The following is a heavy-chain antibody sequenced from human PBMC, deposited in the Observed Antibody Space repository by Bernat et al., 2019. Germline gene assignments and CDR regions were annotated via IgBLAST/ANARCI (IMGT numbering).Heavy chain of an antibody. D-gene: IGHD6-13*01. CDR3: AREEQQLVLLGFDY. Sequence: QVQLVESGGGVVQPGRSLRLSCAASGFTFSSYAMHWVRQAPGKGLEWVAVISYDGSNKYYADSVKGRFTITRDKSKNTLYLQMNSLSAEDTAVYYCAREEQQLVLLGFDYWGQGTLVTVSS. J-gene: IGHJ4*02. CDR2: ISYDGSNK. V-gene: IGHV3-30-3*01. CDR1: GFTFSSYA.